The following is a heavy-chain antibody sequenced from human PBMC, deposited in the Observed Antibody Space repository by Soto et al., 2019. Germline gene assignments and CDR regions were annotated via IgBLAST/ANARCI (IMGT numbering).Heavy chain of an antibody. CDR2: ISYDGSNK. Sequence: ESGGGVVQPGRSLRLSCAASGFTFSSYGMHWVRQAPGKGLEWVAVISYDGSNKYYADSVKGRFTISRDNSKNTLYLQMNSLRAEDTAVYYCASPRYSSGWYDYYYGMDVWGQGTTVTVSS. CDR3: ASPRYSSGWYDYYYGMDV. CDR1: GFTFSSYG. D-gene: IGHD6-19*01. J-gene: IGHJ6*02. V-gene: IGHV3-30*03.